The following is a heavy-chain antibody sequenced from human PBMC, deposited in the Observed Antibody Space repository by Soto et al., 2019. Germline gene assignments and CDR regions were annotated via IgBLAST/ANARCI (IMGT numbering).Heavy chain of an antibody. CDR2: VFHSGSV. V-gene: IGHV4-30-4*08. CDR1: GGSISGDYYH. CDR3: AREDDGGDRDYYGLDV. J-gene: IGHJ6*02. Sequence: QVQLQQSGPGLVKPSQTLSLTCTVSGGSISGDYYHWTWIRQSPGKGLGWIGYVFHSGSVLYNPSLKSRLTISVDTSKNQFALRLSSVTAADTAVYFCAREDDGGDRDYYGLDVWGQGTTVTVSS. D-gene: IGHD2-21*02.